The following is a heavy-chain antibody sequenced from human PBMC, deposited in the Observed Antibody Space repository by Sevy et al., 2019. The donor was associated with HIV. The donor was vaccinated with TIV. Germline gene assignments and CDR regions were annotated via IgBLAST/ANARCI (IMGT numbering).Heavy chain of an antibody. D-gene: IGHD3-22*01. CDR3: AKGNSGSFDY. CDR1: GFSFSNYW. Sequence: GGSLRLSCAASGFSFSNYWMHWVRQAPGKGLEWVANIKQDESEKNYVDSVKGRFTISRDNAKNSVYLEMNSLRTDDTAIYYCAKGNSGSFDYWGQGTLVTVSS. V-gene: IGHV3-7*01. J-gene: IGHJ4*02. CDR2: IKQDESEK.